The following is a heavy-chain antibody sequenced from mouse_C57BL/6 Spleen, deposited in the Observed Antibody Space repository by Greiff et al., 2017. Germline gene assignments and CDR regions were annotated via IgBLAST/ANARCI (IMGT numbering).Heavy chain of an antibody. J-gene: IGHJ2*01. CDR3: TTSVYYGSSLYYFDY. CDR2: VDPEDGDT. Sequence: VQLQQSGAELVRPGASVKLSCTASGFNIKDYYMHWVKQRPEQGLAWIGRVDPEDGDTAYAPKFQGKATLTADTSSNTAYLQLSSLTSEDTAVYYCTTSVYYGSSLYYFDYWGQGTTLTVSS. D-gene: IGHD1-1*01. CDR1: GFNIKDYY. V-gene: IGHV14-1*01.